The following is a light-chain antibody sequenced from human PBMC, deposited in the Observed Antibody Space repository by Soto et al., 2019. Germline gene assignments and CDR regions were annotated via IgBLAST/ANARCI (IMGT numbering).Light chain of an antibody. CDR2: SNN. CDR1: SSNIGGNT. Sequence: QPVLTQTPSASGTPGQRVTIYCSGSSSNIGGNTVNWYQQLPRTAPKLLIYSNNQRPSGVPDRFSGSKSGTSASLAISGLQSEDEADYYCQSFDKYLSAVVFGGGTKLTVL. J-gene: IGLJ2*01. CDR3: QSFDKYLSAVV. V-gene: IGLV1-44*01.